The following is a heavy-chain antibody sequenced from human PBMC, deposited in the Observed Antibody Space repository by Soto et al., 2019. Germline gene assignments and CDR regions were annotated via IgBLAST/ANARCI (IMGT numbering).Heavy chain of an antibody. CDR3: ATRSPAFDY. CDR1: GYTFTSYG. CDR2: ISTNKGNT. V-gene: IGHV1-18*01. Sequence: QVQLVQSGPEVKKPGASVKVSCKTSGYTFTSYGIIWVRQAPGQGLEWMGWISTNKGNTNYAQKFQGRVTMTTDTFTSTAYMELRSLRSDDTAVYYCATRSPAFDYWGQGTLVTVSS. J-gene: IGHJ4*02.